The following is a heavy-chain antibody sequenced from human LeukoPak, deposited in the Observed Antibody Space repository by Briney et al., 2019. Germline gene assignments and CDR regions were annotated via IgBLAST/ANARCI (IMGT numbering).Heavy chain of an antibody. J-gene: IGHJ5*02. V-gene: IGHV3-30*02. CDR1: GFTFSSYG. CDR3: AKDLMRDRWFGES. CDR2: IRYDGSNK. D-gene: IGHD3-10*01. Sequence: PGGSLRLSCAASGFTFSSYGMHWVRQAPGKGLEWVAFIRYDGSNKYYADSVKGRFSISRDNYKNTLYLEMNSLRVEDTAVYYCAKDLMRDRWFGESWGQGTLVTVSS.